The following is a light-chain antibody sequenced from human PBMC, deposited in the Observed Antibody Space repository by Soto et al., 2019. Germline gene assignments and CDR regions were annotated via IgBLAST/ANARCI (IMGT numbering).Light chain of an antibody. J-gene: IGKJ4*01. CDR3: QQRSDWPT. CDR2: DAS. V-gene: IGKV3-11*01. Sequence: EIVLTQSPATLSLSPGERATLSCRASQSVSRYLAWYQQKGGQAPRLLIYDASNRATGIPARFSGSGSGTDFTLTISSLEPEDFAVYYCQQRSDWPTFGGGTRWIS. CDR1: QSVSRY.